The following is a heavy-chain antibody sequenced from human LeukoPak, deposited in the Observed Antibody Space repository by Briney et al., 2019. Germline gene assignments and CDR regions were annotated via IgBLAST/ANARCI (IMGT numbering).Heavy chain of an antibody. J-gene: IGHJ4*02. Sequence: GRSLRLSCAASGFTFSSYAMSWVRQAPGKGLEWVSAISGSGGSTYYADSVKGRFTISRDNSKNTLYLQMNSLRAEDTAVYYCAKAPRGYYDSSGYWAYDDYWGQGTLVTVSS. CDR1: GFTFSSYA. V-gene: IGHV3-23*01. D-gene: IGHD3-22*01. CDR2: ISGSGGST. CDR3: AKAPRGYYDSSGYWAYDDY.